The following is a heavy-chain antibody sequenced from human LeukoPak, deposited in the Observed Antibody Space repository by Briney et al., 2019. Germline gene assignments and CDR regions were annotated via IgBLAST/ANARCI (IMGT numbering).Heavy chain of an antibody. CDR2: ISGGGGST. V-gene: IGHV3-23*01. J-gene: IGHJ5*02. CDR3: ARDSIAAAGAFDP. D-gene: IGHD6-13*01. CDR1: GFTFTSYS. Sequence: GGSLRLSCAASGFTFTSYSMNWVRQAPGKGLEWVSTISGGGGSTYYADSVKGRFTISRDNSKNTLYLQMNSLRAEDTAVYYCARDSIAAAGAFDPWGQGTLVTVSS.